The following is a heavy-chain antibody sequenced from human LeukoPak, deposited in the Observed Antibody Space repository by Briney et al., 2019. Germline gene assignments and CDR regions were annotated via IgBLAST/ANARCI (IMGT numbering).Heavy chain of an antibody. D-gene: IGHD3-22*01. CDR3: AKHPSGYYYDHFDN. Sequence: GGSLRLSCAASGFTFSSYWMHWVRQTPGKGLVWVSRIKSDGTTIYADSVKGRFTISRDNSKNTLYLQMNSLRAEDTAVYYCAKHPSGYYYDHFDNWGQGTLVTVSS. CDR1: GFTFSSYW. J-gene: IGHJ4*02. V-gene: IGHV3-74*01. CDR2: IKSDGTT.